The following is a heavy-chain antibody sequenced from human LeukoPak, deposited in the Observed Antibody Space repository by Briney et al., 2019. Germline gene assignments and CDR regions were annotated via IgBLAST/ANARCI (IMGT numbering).Heavy chain of an antibody. V-gene: IGHV5-51*01. J-gene: IGHJ4*02. CDR2: IYPGDSDT. Sequence: KPGESLKISCKGSGXSFTTYWIAWVRQMPGKGLEWMGVIYPGDSDTRYSPSFQGQVTLSADKSISTAYLQWSSLKASDTAIYYCARALVGAATLSYWGQGTLVTVSS. D-gene: IGHD1-26*01. CDR3: ARALVGAATLSY. CDR1: GXSFTTYW.